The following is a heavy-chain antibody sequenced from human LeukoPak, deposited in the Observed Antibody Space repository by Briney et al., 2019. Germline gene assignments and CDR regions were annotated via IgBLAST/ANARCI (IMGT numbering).Heavy chain of an antibody. CDR3: ARAAGGLDDY. CDR2: IKQDGSEK. V-gene: IGHV3-7*01. D-gene: IGHD6-13*01. CDR1: GFTFSSYG. J-gene: IGHJ4*02. Sequence: GGSLRLSCAASGFTFSSYGMHWVRQAPGKGLEWVANIKQDGSEKYYVDSVKGRFTISRDNAKNSLYLQMNSLRAEDTAVYYCARAAGGLDDYWGQGTLVTVSS.